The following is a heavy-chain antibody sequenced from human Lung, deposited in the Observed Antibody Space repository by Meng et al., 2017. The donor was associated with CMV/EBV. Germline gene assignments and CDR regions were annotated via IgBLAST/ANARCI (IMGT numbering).Heavy chain of an antibody. CDR1: GYTFANDG. CDR3: ARVEVGITSGDY. CDR2: INAYNGDT. D-gene: IGHD1-26*01. V-gene: IGHV1-18*01. J-gene: IGHJ4*02. Sequence: QAQPVQSGGEVKKPGASVQVSCKASGYTFANDGITWVRQAPGQGLGWMGWINAYNGDTNYAQTLQGRVTMTTGTSTITAYMELRSLRSDDTAVYYCARVEVGITSGDYWGQGTLVTVSS.